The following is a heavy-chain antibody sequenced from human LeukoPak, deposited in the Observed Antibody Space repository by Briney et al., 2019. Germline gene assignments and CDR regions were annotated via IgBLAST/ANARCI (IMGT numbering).Heavy chain of an antibody. D-gene: IGHD2-15*01. J-gene: IGHJ6*02. CDR3: VRGYSFGPYGMDV. CDR2: ISDSVGST. CDR1: GVPFSSYA. Sequence: GGSLRLSCSASGVPFSSYAMHWVRQAPGKGREYVSAISDSVGSTYYADSVKGRFTISRDNSKNTLYLQMRSLRAEDTAVYFCVRGYSFGPYGMDVWGQGTTVTVSS. V-gene: IGHV3-64D*09.